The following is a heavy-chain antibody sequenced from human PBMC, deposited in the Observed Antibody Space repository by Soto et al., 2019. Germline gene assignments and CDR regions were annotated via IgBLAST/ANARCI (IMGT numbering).Heavy chain of an antibody. CDR1: DYTFTSYG. D-gene: IGHD1-26*01. J-gene: IGHJ4*02. Sequence: QVQLVQSGAEVKKPGASVKVSCKASDYTFTSYGINWVRQAPGQGLEWMGWISPYNDNTQYAQRFQGRVTLTTDTSTNTAYMELRSLRSDDTAVYYCARGMWELPIDYWGQGTLVNVSS. CDR2: ISPYNDNT. V-gene: IGHV1-18*01. CDR3: ARGMWELPIDY.